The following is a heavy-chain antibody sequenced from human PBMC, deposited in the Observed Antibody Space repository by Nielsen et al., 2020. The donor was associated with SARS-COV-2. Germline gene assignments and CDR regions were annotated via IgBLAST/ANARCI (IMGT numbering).Heavy chain of an antibody. V-gene: IGHV4-39*01. D-gene: IGHD1-1*01. CDR1: GGSISSSSYY. J-gene: IGHJ5*02. Sequence: SETLSLTCIVSGGSISSSSYYWGWIRQPPGKGLEWIGSIYYGGSTFYNSSLRSRVTISVDTSKNQFSLKLNSVTAADTAVYYCARFFRSGRRWFDPWGQGTLVTVSS. CDR3: ARFFRSGRRWFDP. CDR2: IYYGGST.